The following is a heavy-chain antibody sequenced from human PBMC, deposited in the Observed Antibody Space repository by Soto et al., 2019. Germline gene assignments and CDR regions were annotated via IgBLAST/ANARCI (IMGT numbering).Heavy chain of an antibody. CDR3: ARKNQSYSSWYYYNTRGWFDP. CDR2: IYYSGST. V-gene: IGHV4-31*03. D-gene: IGHD6-13*01. Sequence: PSETLSLTCTVSGGSISSGGYYWSWIRQHPGKGLEWIGYIYYSGSTYYNPSLKSRVTISVDTSKNQFSLKLSSVTAADTAVYYCARKNQSYSSWYYYNTRGWFDPWGQGTLVTVSS. J-gene: IGHJ5*02. CDR1: GGSISSGGYY.